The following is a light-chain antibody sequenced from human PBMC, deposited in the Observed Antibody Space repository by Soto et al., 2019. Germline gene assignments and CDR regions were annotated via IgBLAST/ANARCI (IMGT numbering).Light chain of an antibody. CDR1: QGISHF. CDR2: AAS. J-gene: IGKJ1*01. V-gene: IGKV1-27*01. CDR3: HSYNDAST. Sequence: DIQMTQSPSSLSASVGDRVTITCRASQGISHFLAWYQQKPGQVPKLLIYAASTLLPGVPSRFSGSGSGTDFTLTISSLQPEDVATYYFHSYNDASTFGQGPKVEI.